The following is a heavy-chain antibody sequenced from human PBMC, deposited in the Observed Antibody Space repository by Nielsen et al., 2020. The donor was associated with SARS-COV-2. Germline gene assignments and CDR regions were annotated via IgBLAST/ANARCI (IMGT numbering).Heavy chain of an antibody. CDR3: ARAGYSYGFGWFDP. J-gene: IGHJ5*02. CDR2: INHSGST. CDR1: GGSLTTYY. D-gene: IGHD5-18*01. V-gene: IGHV4-34*09. Sequence: SETLSLTCAVYGGSLTTYYWSWIRQPPGKGLEWIGEINHSGSTYYNPSLKSRVTISVDTSKNQFSLKLSSVTAADTAVYYCARAGYSYGFGWFDPWGQGTLVTVSS.